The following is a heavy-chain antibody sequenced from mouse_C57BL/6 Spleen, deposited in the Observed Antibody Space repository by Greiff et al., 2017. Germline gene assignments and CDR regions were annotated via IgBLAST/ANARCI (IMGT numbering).Heavy chain of an antibody. CDR2: IYPGAGDT. V-gene: IGHV1-80*01. Sequence: VQLQESGAELVKPGASVKISCKASGYAFSSYWMNWVKQRPGKGLEWIGQIYPGAGDTNYNGKFKGKATLTADKSSSTAYMQLSSLTSEDSAVYFCASDILYYGNPGGYFDYWGQGTTLTVSS. CDR3: ASDILYYGNPGGYFDY. CDR1: GYAFSSYW. D-gene: IGHD2-1*01. J-gene: IGHJ2*01.